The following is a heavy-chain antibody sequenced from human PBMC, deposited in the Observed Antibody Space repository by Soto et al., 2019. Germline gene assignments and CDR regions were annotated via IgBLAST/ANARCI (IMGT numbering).Heavy chain of an antibody. D-gene: IGHD2-15*01. CDR1: GFSFSDYS. CDR2: IDLSGTMT. Sequence: EVQLLESGGDLVPPGGSLRLSCAASGFSFSDYSMNWVRQAPGKGLEWVAFIDLSGTMTDYRESVKGRFTLSKDKSMKTVYLQMNSLRVEDAAVYYCTKDRVSDGIYSFDYWGQGALVTVSS. CDR3: TKDRVSDGIYSFDY. V-gene: IGHV3-23*05. J-gene: IGHJ4*02.